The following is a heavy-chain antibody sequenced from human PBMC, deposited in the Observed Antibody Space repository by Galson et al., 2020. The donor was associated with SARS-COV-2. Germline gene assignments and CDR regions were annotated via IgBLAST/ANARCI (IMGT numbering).Heavy chain of an antibody. Sequence: GGSLRLSCAASGFTFSSYGMHWVRQAPGKGLEWVAVIWYDGSNKYYADSVKGRFTISRDNSKNTLYLQMNSLRAEDTAVYYCAREFRLDEWLASGFDYWGQGTLVTVSS. CDR1: GFTFSSYG. CDR3: AREFRLDEWLASGFDY. D-gene: IGHD6-19*01. V-gene: IGHV3-33*01. CDR2: IWYDGSNK. J-gene: IGHJ4*02.